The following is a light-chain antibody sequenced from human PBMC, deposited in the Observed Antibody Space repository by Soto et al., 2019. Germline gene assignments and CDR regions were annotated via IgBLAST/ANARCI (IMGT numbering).Light chain of an antibody. CDR2: AAS. V-gene: IGKV1-39*01. CDR3: LQDYNYPWT. J-gene: IGKJ1*01. CDR1: QSISSY. Sequence: DIQMTQSPSSRSASVGDRVTITCRASQSISSYLNWYQQKPGKAPKLLIYAASSLQSGVPSRFSGTGSGTEPTLTSSSLPPEDFATYYCLQDYNYPWTCGQGTKVDTK.